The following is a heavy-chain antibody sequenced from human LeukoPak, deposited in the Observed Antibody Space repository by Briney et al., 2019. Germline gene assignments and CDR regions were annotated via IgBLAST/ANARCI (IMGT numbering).Heavy chain of an antibody. V-gene: IGHV3-30*02. CDR3: AKDLNSNYELRY. J-gene: IGHJ4*02. CDR1: GFTFSSYG. D-gene: IGHD4-11*01. Sequence: GGSLRLSCAASGFTFSSYGMHWVRQAPGKGLEWVAFIRYDGSNKYYADSVKGRFTISRDNSKNTLYLQMNSLRAEDTAVYYCAKDLNSNYELRYWGQGTLVTVSS. CDR2: IRYDGSNK.